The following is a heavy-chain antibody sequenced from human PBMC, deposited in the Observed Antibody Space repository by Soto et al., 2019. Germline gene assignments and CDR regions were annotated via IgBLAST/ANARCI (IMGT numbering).Heavy chain of an antibody. D-gene: IGHD3-16*01. CDR2: ISYDGSNK. CDR1: GFTFSSYG. J-gene: IGHJ6*02. CDR3: AKEIGGSTTYGLQNYYYYGMDV. V-gene: IGHV3-30*18. Sequence: GGSLRLSCAASGFTFSSYGMHWVRQAPGKGLEWVAVISYDGSNKYYADSVKGRFTISRDNSKNTLYLQMNSLRAEDTAVYYCAKEIGGSTTYGLQNYYYYGMDVWGQGTKVTVSS.